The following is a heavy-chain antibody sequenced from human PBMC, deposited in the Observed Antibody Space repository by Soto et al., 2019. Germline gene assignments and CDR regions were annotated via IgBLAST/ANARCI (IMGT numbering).Heavy chain of an antibody. CDR3: ARGVYYGSGSYYNLYYYYYMDV. CDR1: GGSFSGYY. V-gene: IGHV4-34*01. CDR2: INHSGST. D-gene: IGHD3-10*01. J-gene: IGHJ6*03. Sequence: SETLSLTCAVYGGSFSGYYWSWIRQPPGKGLEWIGEINHSGSTNYNPSLKSRVTISVDTSKNQFSLKLSPVTAADTAVYYCARGVYYGSGSYYNLYYYYYMDVWGKGTTVTVSS.